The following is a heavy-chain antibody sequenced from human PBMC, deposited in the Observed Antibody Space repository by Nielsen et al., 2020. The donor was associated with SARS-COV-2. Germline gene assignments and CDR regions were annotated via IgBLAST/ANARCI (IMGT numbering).Heavy chain of an antibody. CDR2: ISYDGSNK. CDR3: AKDFTGNHYYYYYYMDV. Sequence: GGSLRLSCAASGFTFSSYSMNWVRQAPGKGLEWVAVISYDGSNKYYADSVKGRFTISRDNSKNTLYLQMNSLRAEDTAVYYCAKDFTGNHYYYYYYMDVWGKGTTVTVSS. J-gene: IGHJ6*03. CDR1: GFTFSSYS. D-gene: IGHD3-16*01. V-gene: IGHV3-30*18.